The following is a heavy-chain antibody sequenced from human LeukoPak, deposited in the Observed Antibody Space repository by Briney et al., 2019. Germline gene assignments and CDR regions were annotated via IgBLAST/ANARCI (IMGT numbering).Heavy chain of an antibody. CDR3: ARDQFWPFGSGSYYWFDP. CDR1: GGSISSSSYY. J-gene: IGHJ5*02. D-gene: IGHD3-10*01. Sequence: SETLSLTCTVSGGSISSSSYYWGWIRQPPGKGLEWIGSIYYSGSTYYNPSLKSRVTISVDTSKNQFSLKLSSVTAADTAVYYCARDQFWPFGSGSYYWFDPWGQGTLVTVSS. V-gene: IGHV4-39*07. CDR2: IYYSGST.